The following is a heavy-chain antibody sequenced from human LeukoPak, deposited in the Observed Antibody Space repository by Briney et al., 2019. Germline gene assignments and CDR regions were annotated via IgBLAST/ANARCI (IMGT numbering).Heavy chain of an antibody. CDR1: GGSFSGYY. CDR3: ARFAKWLQFSIQYYFDY. Sequence: SETLSLTCAVYGGSFSGYYWSWIRQPPGKGLEWTGEINHSGSTNYNPSLKSRVTISVDTSKNQLSLKLSSVTAADTAVYYCARFAKWLQFSIQYYFDYWGQGTLVTVSS. CDR2: INHSGST. J-gene: IGHJ4*02. D-gene: IGHD5-24*01. V-gene: IGHV4-34*01.